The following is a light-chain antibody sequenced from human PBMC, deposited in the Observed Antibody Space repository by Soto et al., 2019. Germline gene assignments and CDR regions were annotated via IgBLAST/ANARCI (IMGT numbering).Light chain of an antibody. V-gene: IGLV2-8*01. CDR1: GTDVGQYNY. Sequence: QSVLTQPPSASGSPGQSVTISCTGAGTDVGQYNYVSWYQQHPGKAPKLLIHHVSRRPSGVPARFSGSKSGNTASLTVSGLQAEDEADYYCTSHAGTINFPYIFGTGTKVTVL. CDR2: HVS. CDR3: TSHAGTINFPYI. J-gene: IGLJ1*01.